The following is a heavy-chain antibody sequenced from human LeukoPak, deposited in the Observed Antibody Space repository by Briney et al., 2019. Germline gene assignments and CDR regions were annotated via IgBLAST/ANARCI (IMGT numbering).Heavy chain of an antibody. J-gene: IGHJ4*02. CDR2: IHYSGST. V-gene: IGHV4-39*07. Sequence: SETLSLTCTVSGGSNSSSSYYWGWIRQPPGKGLEWIGSIHYSGSTYYNPSLKSRVTISVDTSKNQFSLKLSSVTAADTAVYYCARVARLNYYFDYWGQGTLVTVSS. CDR3: ARVARLNYYFDY. D-gene: IGHD1-20*01. CDR1: GGSNSSSSYY.